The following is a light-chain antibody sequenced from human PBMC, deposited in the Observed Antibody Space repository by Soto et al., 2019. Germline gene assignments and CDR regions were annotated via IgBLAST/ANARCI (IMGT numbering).Light chain of an antibody. J-gene: IGKJ5*01. CDR2: AAS. CDR1: QSINTY. CDR3: QQRSNWPPIT. Sequence: DIQMTQSPSSLSASVGDRVTITCRASQSINTYLNWYQQKPGKAPKLLIYAASSLQSGVPSRFSGSGSGTDFTLTIRSLEPEDFAVYYCQQRSNWPPITFGQGTRLEIK. V-gene: IGKV1-39*01.